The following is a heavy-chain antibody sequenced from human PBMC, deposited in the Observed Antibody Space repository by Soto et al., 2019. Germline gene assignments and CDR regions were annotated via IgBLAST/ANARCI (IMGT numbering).Heavy chain of an antibody. CDR1: GFTFRSYS. Sequence: GGSLRLSCAASGFTFRSYSMNWVRQAPGKGLEWVSAISGSGGSTYYADSVKGRFTISRDNSKNTLYLQMNSLRAEDTAVYYCAKLRDSSGYYFDYWGQGTLVTVSS. CDR2: ISGSGGST. D-gene: IGHD3-22*01. V-gene: IGHV3-23*01. CDR3: AKLRDSSGYYFDY. J-gene: IGHJ4*02.